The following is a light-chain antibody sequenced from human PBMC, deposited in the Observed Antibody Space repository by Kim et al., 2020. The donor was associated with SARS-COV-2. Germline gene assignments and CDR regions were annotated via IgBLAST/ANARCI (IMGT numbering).Light chain of an antibody. Sequence: SYELTQPPSVSVSPGQTATITCSGDKLGDKYVCWYQQKPGQSPLLVIYQDTKRPSGIPERFSGSTSGNTATLTITGTQAMDEADYYFQAWDSSTVFGGGT. V-gene: IGLV3-1*01. J-gene: IGLJ2*01. CDR2: QDT. CDR1: KLGDKY. CDR3: QAWDSSTV.